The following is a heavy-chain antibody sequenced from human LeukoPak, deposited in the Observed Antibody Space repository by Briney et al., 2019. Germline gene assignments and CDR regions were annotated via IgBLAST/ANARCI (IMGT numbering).Heavy chain of an antibody. CDR1: GGYIGSYY. CDR3: AREGDYGDYSKSFYYMDI. J-gene: IGHJ6*03. V-gene: IGHV4-4*07. CDR2: IHTSENT. Sequence: PSETPSHSCTVSGGYIGSYYWSWIRQSAGKGLEWIGRIHTSENTDYNPSLKSRVTMSVDMSTSQFSLRLTSVTAADTAVYYCAREGDYGDYSKSFYYMDIWGEGTTVTVSS. D-gene: IGHD4-17*01.